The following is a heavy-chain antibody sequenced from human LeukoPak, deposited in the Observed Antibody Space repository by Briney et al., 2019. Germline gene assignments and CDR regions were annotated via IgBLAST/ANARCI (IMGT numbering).Heavy chain of an antibody. D-gene: IGHD5-18*01. CDR3: TATAMVDY. Sequence: TGGSLRLSCAASGFTFSNAWMSWVRQAPGKGLEWVGRLKSKTDGGTTDYAAAVKGRVTISRDDSKNTLYLQMNSLKTEDTAVYYCTATAMVDYWGQGTLVTVSS. V-gene: IGHV3-15*01. J-gene: IGHJ4*02. CDR2: LKSKTDGGTT. CDR1: GFTFSNAW.